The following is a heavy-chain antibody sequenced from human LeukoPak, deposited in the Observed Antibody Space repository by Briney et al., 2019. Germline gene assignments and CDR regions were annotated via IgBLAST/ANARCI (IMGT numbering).Heavy chain of an antibody. D-gene: IGHD3-22*01. Sequence: GASVRVSCKASGGTFSSYAISWVRQAPGQGLEWMGGIIPIFGTANYAQKFQGRVTITADKSTSTAYMELSSLRAEDTAVYYCAREWSFSGYYFDYWGQGTLVTVSS. CDR1: GGTFSSYA. CDR2: IIPIFGTA. J-gene: IGHJ4*02. V-gene: IGHV1-69*06. CDR3: AREWSFSGYYFDY.